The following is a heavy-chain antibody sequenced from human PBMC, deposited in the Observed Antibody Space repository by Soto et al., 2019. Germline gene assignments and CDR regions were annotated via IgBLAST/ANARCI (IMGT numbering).Heavy chain of an antibody. CDR2: IKQDGSEE. D-gene: IGHD6-13*01. CDR1: GFTFSSYW. J-gene: IGHJ6*02. CDR3: ARIAATGRGWDV. V-gene: IGHV3-7*01. Sequence: EVQLVESGGGLVQPGGSLRLSCVDSGFTFSSYWMSWVRQAPVKGLEWVGNIKQDGSEENYVDSLKGRFTISRDNANNSMYLQMNSLRAEDTAVYYCARIAATGRGWDVWGQGTTVVGSS.